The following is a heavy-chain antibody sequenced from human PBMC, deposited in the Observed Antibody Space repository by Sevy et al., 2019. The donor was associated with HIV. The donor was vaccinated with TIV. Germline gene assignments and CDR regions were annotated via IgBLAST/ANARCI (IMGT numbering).Heavy chain of an antibody. D-gene: IGHD3-10*02. V-gene: IGHV4-61*01. CDR1: GGSVSSDSYY. CDR3: ARTYVVRCSHLGMDV. J-gene: IGHJ6*02. Sequence: SETLSLTCTVSGGSVSSDSYYWTWIRQPPGKGLEWIGNILYSGSTNYNPSLESRVTISLDTSKNQFSVKLNSVSAADTAVYYCARTYVVRCSHLGMDVWGQGTTVTVSS. CDR2: ILYSGST.